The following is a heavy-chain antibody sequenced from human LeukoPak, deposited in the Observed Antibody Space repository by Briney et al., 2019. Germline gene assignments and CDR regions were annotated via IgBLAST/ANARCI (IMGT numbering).Heavy chain of an antibody. Sequence: PGGSLRLSCAASGFSFSNYWMSWVRQAPGKGLEWVANIKEDGSEKYYVDSVKGRFTISRDNARNSLYLQMNSLRAEDTAVYYCAKEIDTLGTNAFDIWSQGTIVTVSS. V-gene: IGHV3-7*05. CDR2: IKEDGSEK. CDR3: AKEIDTLGTNAFDI. D-gene: IGHD2-15*01. J-gene: IGHJ3*02. CDR1: GFSFSNYW.